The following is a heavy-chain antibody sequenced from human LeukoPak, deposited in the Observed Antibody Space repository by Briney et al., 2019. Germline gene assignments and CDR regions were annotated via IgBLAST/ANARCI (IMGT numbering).Heavy chain of an antibody. CDR2: ITANSGGT. D-gene: IGHD2-2*01. J-gene: IGHJ4*02. Sequence: ASVKVSCKASGYTFTDYFMHWVRQAPGQGREWMGWITANSGGTNYAQNFQGRVTMTRDTSISTVYMELNRLRSNDTAVYYCARFRGSSNFDYWGQGTLVTVSS. CDR3: ARFRGSSNFDY. V-gene: IGHV1-2*02. CDR1: GYTFTDYF.